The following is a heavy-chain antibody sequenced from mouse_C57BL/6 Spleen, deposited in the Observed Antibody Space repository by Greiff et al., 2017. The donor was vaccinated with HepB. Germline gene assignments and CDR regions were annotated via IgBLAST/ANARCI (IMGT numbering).Heavy chain of an antibody. CDR2: IYPGDGDT. D-gene: IGHD1-1*01. J-gene: IGHJ4*01. Sequence: QVQLQQSGPELVKPGASVKISCKASGYAFSSSWMNWVKQRPGKGLEWIGRIYPGDGDTNYNGKFKGKATLTADKSSSTAYMQLSSLTSEDSAVYFCARWYYGSSYGLDYAMDYWGQGTSVTVSS. CDR3: ARWYYGSSYGLDYAMDY. CDR1: GYAFSSSW. V-gene: IGHV1-82*01.